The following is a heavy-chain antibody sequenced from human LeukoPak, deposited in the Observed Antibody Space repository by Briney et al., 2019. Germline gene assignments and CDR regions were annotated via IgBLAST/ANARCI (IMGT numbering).Heavy chain of an antibody. Sequence: GGSLRLSCAASGFTFNGYWMSWVRQAPGKGLEWVANIKQDGSEKYYVDSVRGRLTISRDNAKNSLYLQMNSLRAEDTALYYCARDRRRVITFGGVIAGDAFDIWGQGTMVTVSS. D-gene: IGHD3-16*02. CDR2: IKQDGSEK. J-gene: IGHJ3*02. CDR1: GFTFNGYW. V-gene: IGHV3-7*03. CDR3: ARDRRRVITFGGVIAGDAFDI.